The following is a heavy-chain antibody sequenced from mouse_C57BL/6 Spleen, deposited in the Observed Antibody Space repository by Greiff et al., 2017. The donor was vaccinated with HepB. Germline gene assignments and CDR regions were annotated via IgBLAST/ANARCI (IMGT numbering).Heavy chain of an antibody. D-gene: IGHD1-1*01. CDR2: INPNYGTT. Sequence: VQLKESGPELVKPGASVKISCKASGYSFTDYNMNWVKQSNGKSLEWIGVINPNYGTTSYNQKFKGKATLTVDQSSSTAYMQLNSLTSEDSAVYYCARLYGSSQPYYYAMDYWGQGTSVTVSS. J-gene: IGHJ4*01. V-gene: IGHV1-39*01. CDR3: ARLYGSSQPYYYAMDY. CDR1: GYSFTDYN.